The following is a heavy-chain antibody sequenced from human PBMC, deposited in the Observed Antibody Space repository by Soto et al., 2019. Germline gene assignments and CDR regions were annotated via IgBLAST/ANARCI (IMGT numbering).Heavy chain of an antibody. CDR2: ISGSGGST. CDR1: GFTFSSYA. D-gene: IGHD4-17*01. J-gene: IGHJ4*02. Sequence: EVQLLESGGGLVQPGGSLRLSCAASGFTFSSYAMSWVRQAPGKGLEWVSAISGSGGSTYYADSVKGRFTISRDNSKNTLYLQMNRLRAEDTAVYYCAKDPVDYGDHLVVGYWGQGTLVTVSS. V-gene: IGHV3-23*01. CDR3: AKDPVDYGDHLVVGY.